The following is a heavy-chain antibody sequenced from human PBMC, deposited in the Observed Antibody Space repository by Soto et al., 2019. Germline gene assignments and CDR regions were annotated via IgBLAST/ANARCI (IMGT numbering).Heavy chain of an antibody. CDR1: GFSFSSYS. CDR3: ARASDYFDNSRNFDY. CDR2: IISSSIHI. Sequence: EVQLVESGGGLVKPGGSLRLSCAASGFSFSSYSMNWVRQAPGKGLEWVSFIISSSIHIYYSDSVKGRFTISRDNAKKSLYLQMNSLRAEDTAVYYCARASDYFDNSRNFDYWGQGALVTVSS. V-gene: IGHV3-21*01. J-gene: IGHJ4*02. D-gene: IGHD3-22*01.